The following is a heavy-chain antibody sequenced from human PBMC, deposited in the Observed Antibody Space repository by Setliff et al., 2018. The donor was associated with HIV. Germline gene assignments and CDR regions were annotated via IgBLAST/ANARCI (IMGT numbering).Heavy chain of an antibody. CDR1: GDTFSNSL. CDR2: IIPLFGTA. J-gene: IGHJ3*02. CDR3: AARIAVAAPISQDAFDI. D-gene: IGHD6-19*01. V-gene: IGHV1-69*05. Sequence: SCKASGDTFSNSLVTWVRQAPGQGLEWMGGIIPLFGTANYAQKFQGRVTMTTDELMTTAYLELSSLRSEDTAVYYCAARIAVAAPISQDAFDIWGQGTMVTVSS.